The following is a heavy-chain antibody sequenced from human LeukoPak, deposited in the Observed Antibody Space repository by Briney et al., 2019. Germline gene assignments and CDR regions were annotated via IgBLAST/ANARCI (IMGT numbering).Heavy chain of an antibody. D-gene: IGHD2-2*01. Sequence: PGGSLRLSCAASGFTFSSSAMSWVRQVPGKGLEWVSAISSSGAGIYYADSVKGRFTISRDNSKNTLYLQMNSLRAEDTAIYNCAKFQSGAKGDLKYLFDYWGQGTLSPSPQ. CDR3: AKFQSGAKGDLKYLFDY. CDR2: ISSSGAGI. CDR1: GFTFSSSA. J-gene: IGHJ4*02. V-gene: IGHV3-23*01.